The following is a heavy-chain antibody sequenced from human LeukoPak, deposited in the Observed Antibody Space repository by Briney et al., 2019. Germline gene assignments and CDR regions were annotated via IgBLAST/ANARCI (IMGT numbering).Heavy chain of an antibody. Sequence: GGSLRLSCAASGFTFSSYAMSWVRQAPGKGLEWVSGISGNSGSTYYADSVKGRFSISRDNSMNTLDLQMNSLRAEDTAVYYCAKEQDDFWSDYGGGWGQGTLVTVSS. CDR1: GFTFSSYA. D-gene: IGHD3-3*01. J-gene: IGHJ4*02. CDR3: AKEQDDFWSDYGGG. CDR2: ISGNSGST. V-gene: IGHV3-23*01.